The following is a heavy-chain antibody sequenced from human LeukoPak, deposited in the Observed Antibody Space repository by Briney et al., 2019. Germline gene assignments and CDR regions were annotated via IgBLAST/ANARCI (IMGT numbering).Heavy chain of an antibody. CDR3: ARDIAAYYDFWSGYHWFDP. CDR2: IKQDGSEK. CDR1: GFTFSSYW. D-gene: IGHD3-3*01. V-gene: IGHV3-7*01. Sequence: GGSLRLSCAVSGFTFSSYWMSWVRQAPGKGLEWVANIKQDGSEKYYVDSVKGRFTISRDNAKNSLYLQMNSLRAEDTAVYYCARDIAAYYDFWSGYHWFDPWGQGTLVTVSS. J-gene: IGHJ5*02.